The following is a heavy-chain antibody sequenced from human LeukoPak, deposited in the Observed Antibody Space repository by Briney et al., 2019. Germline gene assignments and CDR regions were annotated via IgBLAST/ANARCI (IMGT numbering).Heavy chain of an antibody. CDR1: GYTFTGYY. CDR3: ASVGYQFEY. J-gene: IGHJ4*01. Sequence: ASEKVSCKASGYTFTGYYIHWVRQAPGQGLEWMGRINPNRGATNYAQKFQGRVTMTRDTSISTAYMELSRLRSDDTAVYYCASVGYQFEYWGDGTLVTVSS. V-gene: IGHV1-2*06. CDR2: INPNRGAT. D-gene: IGHD2-2*01.